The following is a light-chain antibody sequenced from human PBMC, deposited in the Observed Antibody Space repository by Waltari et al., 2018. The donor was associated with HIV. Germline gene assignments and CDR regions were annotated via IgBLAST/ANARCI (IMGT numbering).Light chain of an antibody. CDR3: SSYTSSSTLV. J-gene: IGLJ2*01. Sequence: QSALTQPASVSGSPGQSITISCTGTSSDVGGYNYVSWYQQHQGKAPKLMIDDVSNRPAGVSKRFSGSKSGNTASLTISGLQAEDEAEYYCSSYTSSSTLVFGGGTKLTVL. CDR2: DVS. CDR1: SSDVGGYNY. V-gene: IGLV2-14*03.